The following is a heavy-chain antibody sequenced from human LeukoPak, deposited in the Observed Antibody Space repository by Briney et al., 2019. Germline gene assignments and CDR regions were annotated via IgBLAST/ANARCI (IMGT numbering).Heavy chain of an antibody. CDR3: ARESGLGYDFWSGYGY. J-gene: IGHJ4*02. CDR1: GFTFSSYS. V-gene: IGHV3-48*01. CDR2: ISSSSSTI. D-gene: IGHD3-3*01. Sequence: GGSLRLSCAASGFTFSSYSMNWVRQAPGKGLEWVSYISSSSSTIYYADSVKGRFTISRDNAKNSLYLQMNSLRAEDTAVYYCARESGLGYDFWSGYGYWGQGTLVTVSS.